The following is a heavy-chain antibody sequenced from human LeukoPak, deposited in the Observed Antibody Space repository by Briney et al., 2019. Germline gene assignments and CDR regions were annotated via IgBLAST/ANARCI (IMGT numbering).Heavy chain of an antibody. J-gene: IGHJ5*02. CDR1: GGSFSGYY. V-gene: IGHV4-34*01. Sequence: SETLSLTCAVYGGSFSGYYWSWIRQPPGKGLEWIGEINHSESTNYNPSLKSRVTISVDTSKNQFSLKLSSVTAADTAVYYCARGYDFWSGYYRQNWFDPWGQGTLVTVSS. CDR3: ARGYDFWSGYYRQNWFDP. D-gene: IGHD3-3*01. CDR2: INHSEST.